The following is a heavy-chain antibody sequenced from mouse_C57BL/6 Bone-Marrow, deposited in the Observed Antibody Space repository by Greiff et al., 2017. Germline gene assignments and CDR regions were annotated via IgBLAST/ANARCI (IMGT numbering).Heavy chain of an antibody. Sequence: VQLQESDAELVKPGASVKISCKVSGYTFTDHTIHWMKQRPEQGLEWIGYIYPRDGSTKYNEKFKGKATLTADKSSSTAYMQLNSLTSEDSAVYFWARWDYYGSSYSFAYWGQGTLVTVSA. V-gene: IGHV1-78*01. D-gene: IGHD1-1*01. CDR1: GYTFTDHT. CDR3: ARWDYYGSSYSFAY. CDR2: IYPRDGST. J-gene: IGHJ3*01.